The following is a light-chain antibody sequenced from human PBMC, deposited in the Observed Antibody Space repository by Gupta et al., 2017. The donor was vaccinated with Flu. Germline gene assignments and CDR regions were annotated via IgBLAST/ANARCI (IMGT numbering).Light chain of an antibody. CDR3: QQRDNVPPT. J-gene: IGKJ1*01. CDR1: QRIGSY. Sequence: DIQMTQSPSSLSASVGDRVIITCRTSQRIGSYLNWYQQKPGKAPKFLIYDASTLQRGVPSRFSGSGSGTDFTLTISSLQPDDIATYYCQQRDNVPPTFGQGTKVEV. V-gene: IGKV1-39*01. CDR2: DAS.